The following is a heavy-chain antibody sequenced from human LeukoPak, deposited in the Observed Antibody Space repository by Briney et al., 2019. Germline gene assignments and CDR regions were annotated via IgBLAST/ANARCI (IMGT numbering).Heavy chain of an antibody. CDR2: IIPILGIA. CDR3: AREVVGATQAYYFDY. V-gene: IGHV1-69*04. D-gene: IGHD1-26*01. CDR1: GYTFTSYG. Sequence: GASVKVSCKASGYTFTSYGISWVRQAPGQGLEWMGRIIPILGIANYAQKFQGRVTITADKSTSTAYMELSSLRSEDTAVYYCAREVVGATQAYYFDYWGQGTLVTVSS. J-gene: IGHJ4*02.